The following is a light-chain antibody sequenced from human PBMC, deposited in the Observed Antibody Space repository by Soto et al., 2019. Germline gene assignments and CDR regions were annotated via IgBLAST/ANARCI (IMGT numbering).Light chain of an antibody. CDR3: GTWDSSLSAWV. Sequence: QSVLTQPPSVSAAPGQKVTISCSGSSSNIGNNYVSWYQQLPGTAPKLLIYENNKRPSGILDRFSGSKSGTSATLGITGLQTGDEGDYYCGTWDSSLSAWVFGGGTKLTVL. V-gene: IGLV1-51*02. CDR2: ENN. CDR1: SSNIGNNY. J-gene: IGLJ3*02.